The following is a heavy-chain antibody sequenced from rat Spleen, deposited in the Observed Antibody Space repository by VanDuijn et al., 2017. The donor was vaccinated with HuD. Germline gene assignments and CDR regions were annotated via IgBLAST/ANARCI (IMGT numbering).Heavy chain of an antibody. V-gene: IGHV5-17*01. CDR2: IVDDGSNT. D-gene: IGHD1-11*01. Sequence: EVQLVESDGGLVQPGRSLKLSCATSGFTFSDYTMAWVRQAPKKGLEWVAAIVDDGSNTFYRDSVKGRFTISRDNAKSTLYLQVDSPRSEDTATYYCATHGGGYGWFPYWGQGTLVTVSS. CDR3: ATHGGGYGWFPY. CDR1: GFTFSDYT. J-gene: IGHJ3*01.